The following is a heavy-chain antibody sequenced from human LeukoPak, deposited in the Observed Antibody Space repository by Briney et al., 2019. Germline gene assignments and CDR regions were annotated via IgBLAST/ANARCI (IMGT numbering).Heavy chain of an antibody. CDR1: GFSFSSYA. Sequence: GGSLRLSCAASGFSFSSYAMSWVRQAPGKGLEWVSAISGGGNNTYYADSVKGRFTISRDNAKNTLYLQMNSLRADDTAVYYCGRANYYDSSGYPRYFDYWGQGTLVTVSS. CDR2: ISGGGNNT. D-gene: IGHD3-22*01. CDR3: GRANYYDSSGYPRYFDY. V-gene: IGHV3-23*01. J-gene: IGHJ4*02.